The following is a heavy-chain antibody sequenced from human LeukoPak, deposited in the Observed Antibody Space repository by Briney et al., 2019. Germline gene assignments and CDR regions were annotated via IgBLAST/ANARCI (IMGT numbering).Heavy chain of an antibody. J-gene: IGHJ4*02. Sequence: GGSLRLSCAVSGITFSNSAMIWVRQAPGKGLEWVSAISGSGDTTYYADSVKGRFTISRDDSKNTLYLQMNGLRADDTALYYCAKGTAPDYGDYVPFDYWGQGTLVTVSS. CDR2: ISGSGDTT. D-gene: IGHD4-17*01. CDR1: GITFSNSA. CDR3: AKGTAPDYGDYVPFDY. V-gene: IGHV3-23*01.